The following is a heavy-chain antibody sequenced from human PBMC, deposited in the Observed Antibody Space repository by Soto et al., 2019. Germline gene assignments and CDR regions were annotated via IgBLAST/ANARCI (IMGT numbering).Heavy chain of an antibody. J-gene: IGHJ4*02. V-gene: IGHV3-64D*06. D-gene: IGHD5-12*01. CDR2: ISSNGGGT. CDR3: VKSGYGGDGYNYRHFDY. Sequence: GGSLRLSCAASGFTFSTYSMHWVRQAPGKGLEYVSAISSNGGGTYYADSVKGRFTISRDNSKNTLYLQMSSLRPEDTAVYYCVKSGYGGDGYNYRHFDYWGQGTLVTVSS. CDR1: GFTFSTYS.